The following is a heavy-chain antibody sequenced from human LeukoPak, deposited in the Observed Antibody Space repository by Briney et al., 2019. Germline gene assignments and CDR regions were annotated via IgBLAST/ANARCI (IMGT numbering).Heavy chain of an antibody. CDR2: INPNSGGT. D-gene: IGHD3-22*01. J-gene: IGHJ4*02. CDR1: GYTFTGYY. CDR3: AIYPPYYYDSSGYYSGREFDY. Sequence: ASVKVSCKASGYTFTGYYMHWVRQAPGQGLEWMGWINPNSGGTNYAQKFQGRVTMTRDTSISTAYMELSRLRSDDTAVYYCAIYPPYYYDSSGYYSGREFDYWGQGTLVTVSS. V-gene: IGHV1-2*02.